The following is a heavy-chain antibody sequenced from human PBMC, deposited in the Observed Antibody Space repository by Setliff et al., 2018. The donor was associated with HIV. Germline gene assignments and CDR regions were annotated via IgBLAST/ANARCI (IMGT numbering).Heavy chain of an antibody. CDR2: IYHTGNT. J-gene: IGHJ4*02. D-gene: IGHD2-15*01. CDR1: GGSISSSSYY. CDR3: TRAPGGGKDYFDY. V-gene: IGHV4-39*07. Sequence: PSETLSLTCTVSGGSISSSSYYWGWIRQPPGKGLEWTGEIYHTGNTNYGPSLKSRVTMSVDKSKNQFSLKLNSVTAADTAVYYCTRAPGGGKDYFDYWGQGTLVTVSS.